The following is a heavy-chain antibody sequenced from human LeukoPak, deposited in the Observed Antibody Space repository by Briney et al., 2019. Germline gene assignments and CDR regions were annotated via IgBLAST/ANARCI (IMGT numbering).Heavy chain of an antibody. CDR3: ARGPKGAGYSGSSSIDY. Sequence: KPGGSLRLSCAASGFTFSSYSLNWVRQAPGKGLEWVSSISSSSSYIDYADSVKGRFTISRDNAKNSLYLQMNSLRAEDTAVYYCARGPKGAGYSGSSSIDYWGQGTLVTVSS. D-gene: IGHD1-26*01. V-gene: IGHV3-21*01. CDR2: ISSSSSYI. J-gene: IGHJ4*02. CDR1: GFTFSSYS.